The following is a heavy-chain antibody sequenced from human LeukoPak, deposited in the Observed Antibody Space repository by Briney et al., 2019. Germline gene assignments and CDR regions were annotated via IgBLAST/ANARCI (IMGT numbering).Heavy chain of an antibody. CDR3: ARGVSSSSWSGFDY. CDR1: GYTFTSYD. Sequence: GASVKVSCKASGYTFTSYDINWVRQATGQGLEWMGWMNPNSGNTGYAQKFQGRVTMTRNTSISTAYMELSSLRSEDTAVYYCARGVSSSSWSGFDYWGQGTLVTVSS. J-gene: IGHJ4*02. V-gene: IGHV1-8*01. CDR2: MNPNSGNT. D-gene: IGHD6-13*01.